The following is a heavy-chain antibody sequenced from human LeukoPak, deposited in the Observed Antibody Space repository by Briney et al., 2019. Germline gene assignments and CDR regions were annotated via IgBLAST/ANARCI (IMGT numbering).Heavy chain of an antibody. V-gene: IGHV3-48*01. CDR3: ARVVGLGAFDI. CDR1: GFTFTSYT. Sequence: GGSLRLSCAASGFTFTSYTMNWVRQAPGKGLEWVSYITSSSSTIYYADSVKGRFTMSRDNAENSLYLQMNSLRAEDTAVYYCARVVGLGAFDIWGQGTMVTVSS. CDR2: ITSSSSTI. D-gene: IGHD3-10*01. J-gene: IGHJ3*02.